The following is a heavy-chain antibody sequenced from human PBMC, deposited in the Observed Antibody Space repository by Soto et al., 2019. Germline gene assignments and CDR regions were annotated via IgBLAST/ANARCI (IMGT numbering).Heavy chain of an antibody. CDR2: IIPIFGTA. CDR3: ARDEPPTCSTSCYYYYYYYGMDV. CDR1: GGTFSSYA. V-gene: IGHV1-69*13. J-gene: IGHJ6*02. D-gene: IGHD2-2*01. Sequence: SVKVSCKASGGTFSSYAISWVRQAPGQGLEWMGGIIPIFGTANYAQKFQGRVTITADESTSTAYMELSSLRSEDTAVYYCARDEPPTCSTSCYYYYYYYGMDVWGQGTTVTVSS.